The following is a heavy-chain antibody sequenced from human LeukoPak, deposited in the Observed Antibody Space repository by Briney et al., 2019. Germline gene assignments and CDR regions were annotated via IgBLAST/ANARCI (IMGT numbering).Heavy chain of an antibody. V-gene: IGHV3-48*04. CDR1: GFTFNTFG. J-gene: IGHJ3*02. Sequence: SGGSLRLSYAASGFTFNTFGMNWFRQAPGRGLEWISYINSVGGTTFYADSVKGRFTISRDNANNTLYLQMNSLRAEDAATYYCARSHMYGDYGEDIWGHGTVVAVSS. D-gene: IGHD4-17*01. CDR2: INSVGGTT. CDR3: ARSHMYGDYGEDI.